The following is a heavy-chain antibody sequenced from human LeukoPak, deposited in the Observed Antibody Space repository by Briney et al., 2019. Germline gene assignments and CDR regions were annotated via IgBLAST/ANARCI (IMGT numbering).Heavy chain of an antibody. D-gene: IGHD3-3*01. CDR2: INTNTGNP. Sequence: ASVTVSFTASGYTFTSYAMNWVRQAPGQGLEWMGWINTNTGNPTYAQGFTGRFVFSLDTSVSTAYLQISSLKAEDTAVYYCARYDFWSGYHLGFFDYWGQGTLVTVSS. CDR3: ARYDFWSGYHLGFFDY. V-gene: IGHV7-4-1*02. J-gene: IGHJ4*02. CDR1: GYTFTSYA.